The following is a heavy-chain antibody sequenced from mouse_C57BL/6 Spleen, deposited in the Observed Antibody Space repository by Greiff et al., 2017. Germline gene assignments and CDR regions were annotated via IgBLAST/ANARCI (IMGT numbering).Heavy chain of an antibody. J-gene: IGHJ3*01. D-gene: IGHD4-1*01. CDR1: GYTFTSYW. CDR2: IYPGSGST. Sequence: QVQLQQPGAELVKPGASVKMSCKASGYTFTSYWITWVTQRPGQGLEWIGDIYPGSGSTNYNEKFTIKATLPVYTSSSTAYMQLSSLTSADSAIYYCANLDAFAYWGQGTLVTVSA. CDR3: ANLDAFAY. V-gene: IGHV1-55*01.